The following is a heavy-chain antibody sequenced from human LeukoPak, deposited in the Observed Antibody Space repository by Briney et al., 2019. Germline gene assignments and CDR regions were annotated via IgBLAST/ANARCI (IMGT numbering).Heavy chain of an antibody. CDR2: IIPILDIT. J-gene: IGHJ5*02. V-gene: IGHV1-69*04. CDR1: GGTSSNYA. D-gene: IGHD5-18*01. CDR3: AKDRRYSYDDWFDP. Sequence: SVKVSCKASGGTSSNYAISWVRQAPGQGLEWMGRIIPILDITNYPQKFQGRVSITADEATSTAYMELSSLRSEDTAVYYCAKDRRYSYDDWFDPWGQGTLVTVSS.